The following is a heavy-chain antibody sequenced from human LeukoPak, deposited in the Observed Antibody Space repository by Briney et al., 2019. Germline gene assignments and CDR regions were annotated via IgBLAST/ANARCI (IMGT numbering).Heavy chain of an antibody. CDR2: INPNSGDT. V-gene: IGHV1-2*02. Sequence: ASVKVSCKASGYTFTGYYIHWVRQAPGQGLEWMGWINPNSGDTNYAQKFQGRVTMTRDTSISTAYMELSNVRSDDTALYYCARAGTESKWGLPRADYYYMDVWGKGTTVTASS. D-gene: IGHD7-27*01. CDR3: ARAGTESKWGLPRADYYYMDV. CDR1: GYTFTGYY. J-gene: IGHJ6*03.